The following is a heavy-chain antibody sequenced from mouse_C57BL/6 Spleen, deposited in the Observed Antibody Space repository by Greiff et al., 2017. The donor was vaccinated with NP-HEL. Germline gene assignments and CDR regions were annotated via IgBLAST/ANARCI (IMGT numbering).Heavy chain of an antibody. J-gene: IGHJ4*01. V-gene: IGHV1-81*01. Sequence: QVHVKQSGAELARPGASVKLSCKASGYTFTSYGISWVQQRTGQGLEWIGEIYPRSGNTYYNEKFKGKATLTADKSSSTAYMELRSLTSEDSAVYFCARDGSFYYAMDYWGQGTSVTVSS. CDR2: IYPRSGNT. CDR3: ARDGSFYYAMDY. CDR1: GYTFTSYG. D-gene: IGHD1-1*01.